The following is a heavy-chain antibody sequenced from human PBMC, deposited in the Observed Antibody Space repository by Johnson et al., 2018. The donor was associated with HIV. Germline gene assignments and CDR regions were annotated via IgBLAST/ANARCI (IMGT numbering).Heavy chain of an antibody. J-gene: IGHJ3*02. V-gene: IGHV3-30*02. CDR1: GLTFSGSG. Sequence: VQLVESGGGMVQPGGSLRLSCAASGLTFSGSGMHWVRQAPGKGLEWVAFTRYDGSNTYYADSVKGRFTISRDNSKNTLYLQMNSLRAEDTAVYYCAREGGEWLLSTAFDIWGQGTMVTVSS. CDR3: AREGGEWLLSTAFDI. CDR2: TRYDGSNT. D-gene: IGHD3-3*01.